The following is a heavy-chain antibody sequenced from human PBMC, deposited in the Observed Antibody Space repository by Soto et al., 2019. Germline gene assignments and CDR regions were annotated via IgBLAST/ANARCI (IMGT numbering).Heavy chain of an antibody. J-gene: IGHJ3*01. CDR2: IYASGNT. CDR1: GGSISGYY. Sequence: QVQLQESGPGLVKPSETLSLTCTVSGGSISGYYWSWIRQPAGKRLEWIGRIYASGNTNKNPSLKSLVTMSVDTSNNQFSLRLNSVTAADTAVYYCARVGRTRATVTTDAFDVWGQGTKVTVSS. D-gene: IGHD4-17*01. CDR3: ARVGRTRATVTTDAFDV. V-gene: IGHV4-4*07.